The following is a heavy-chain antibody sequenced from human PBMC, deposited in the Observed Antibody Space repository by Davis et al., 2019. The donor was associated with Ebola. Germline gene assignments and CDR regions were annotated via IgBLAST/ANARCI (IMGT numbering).Heavy chain of an antibody. D-gene: IGHD3-3*01. V-gene: IGHV3-11*01. Sequence: GESLKISCAASGFTFSDYYMSWIRQAPGKGLEWVSYIGSSGITKYYADSVKGRFTISRDNAKNSLYLQMNSLRAEDTAVYYCASSAIFGHTNLDYWGQGTLVTVSS. CDR3: ASSAIFGHTNLDY. CDR1: GFTFSDYY. CDR2: IGSSGITK. J-gene: IGHJ4*02.